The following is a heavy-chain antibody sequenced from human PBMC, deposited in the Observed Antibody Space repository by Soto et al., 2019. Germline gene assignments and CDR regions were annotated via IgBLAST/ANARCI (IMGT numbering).Heavy chain of an antibody. D-gene: IGHD5-18*01. V-gene: IGHV3-23*01. Sequence: EVQLLESGGGLVQPGGSLRLSCAASGFTFSSYAMSWVRQAPGKGLEWVSAISGSGGSTYYADSVKGRFTISRDNSKNTLYLQMNSLRAEDTAVYYCAKASELRGDRYSYGSYYFDYWGQGTLVTVSS. CDR2: ISGSGGST. CDR1: GFTFSSYA. J-gene: IGHJ4*02. CDR3: AKASELRGDRYSYGSYYFDY.